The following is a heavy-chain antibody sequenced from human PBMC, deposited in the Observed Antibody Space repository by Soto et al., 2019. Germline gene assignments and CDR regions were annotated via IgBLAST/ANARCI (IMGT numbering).Heavy chain of an antibody. J-gene: IGHJ4*02. CDR3: EGGYSGSRDY. V-gene: IGHV1-3*05. CDR1: GYTFTSYA. CDR2: INAGNGNT. D-gene: IGHD1-26*01. Sequence: QVQLVQSGAEEKKPGASVKVSCKASGYTFTSYAMHWVRQAPGQRLEWMGWINAGNGNTKYSQKFQGRVTSTRDTPASTADMELSSLRSQATAVYYCEGGYSGSRDYWGQGTLVTVSS.